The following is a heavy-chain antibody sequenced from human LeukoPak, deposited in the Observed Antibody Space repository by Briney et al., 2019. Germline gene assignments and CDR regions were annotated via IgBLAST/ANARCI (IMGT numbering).Heavy chain of an antibody. CDR2: INHSGST. Sequence: SETLSLTCAVYGGSFSGYYWSWIRQPPRKGLEWIGEINHSGSTNYNPSLKSRVTISVDTSKNQFSLKLSSVTAADTAVYYCARAPRRPAPFDYWGQGTLVTVSS. V-gene: IGHV4-34*01. CDR1: GGSFSGYY. J-gene: IGHJ4*02. CDR3: ARAPRRPAPFDY.